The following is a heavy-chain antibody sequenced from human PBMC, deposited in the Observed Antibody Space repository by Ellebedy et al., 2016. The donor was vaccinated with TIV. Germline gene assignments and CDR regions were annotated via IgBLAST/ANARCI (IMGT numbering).Heavy chain of an antibody. CDR1: GGSISSYY. CDR2: IYYSGST. V-gene: IGHV4-59*12. Sequence: MPSETLSLTCTVSGGSISSYYWSWVRQPPGKGLEWIGYIYYSGSTNYNPSLKSRVTISVDTSKNQFSLKLSSVTAADTAVYYCARGPIFSSSENPGFYYYYGMDVWGQGTTVTVSS. D-gene: IGHD6-13*01. CDR3: ARGPIFSSSENPGFYYYYGMDV. J-gene: IGHJ6*02.